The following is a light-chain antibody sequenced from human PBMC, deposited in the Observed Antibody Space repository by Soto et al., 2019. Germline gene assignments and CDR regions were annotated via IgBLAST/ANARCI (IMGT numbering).Light chain of an antibody. Sequence: DIRITHSPSTVAAYVVERVTITCLASQSISSWLAWYQQKPGKAPKLLIYDASSLERGVLSRYSGSGSGTEFTLTINSLQPDDFAAYYCREYDGLPWTFVQATK. J-gene: IGKJ1*01. CDR2: DAS. CDR1: QSISSW. CDR3: REYDGLPWT. V-gene: IGKV1-5*01.